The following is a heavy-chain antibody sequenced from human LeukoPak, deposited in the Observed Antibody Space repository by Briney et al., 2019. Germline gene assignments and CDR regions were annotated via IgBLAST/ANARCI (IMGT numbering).Heavy chain of an antibody. CDR3: AREGYCSGGSCYSGWFDP. J-gene: IGHJ5*02. CDR1: GYTFTSYG. CDR2: ISAYNGNT. D-gene: IGHD2-15*01. V-gene: IGHV1-18*01. Sequence: GASEKVSCKASGYTFTSYGISWVRQAPGQGLEWMGWISAYNGNTNYAQKLQGRVTMTTDTSTSTAYMELRSLRSDDTAVYYCAREGYCSGGSCYSGWFDPWGQGALVTVSS.